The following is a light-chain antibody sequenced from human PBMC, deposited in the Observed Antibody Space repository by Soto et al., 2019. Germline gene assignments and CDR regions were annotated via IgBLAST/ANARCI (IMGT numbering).Light chain of an antibody. J-gene: IGKJ1*01. CDR2: AAS. Sequence: DIQVTQSPSSLSASVGDSVTLSCQTSQRVDSYIHWYQHQSGKPPKLLIYAASTLQGGVPSRFSGGGSGTAFSLIITGLQPGDSATYYCQQTYTSVATFGQGTKVDIK. CDR3: QQTYTSVAT. CDR1: QRVDSY. V-gene: IGKV1-39*01.